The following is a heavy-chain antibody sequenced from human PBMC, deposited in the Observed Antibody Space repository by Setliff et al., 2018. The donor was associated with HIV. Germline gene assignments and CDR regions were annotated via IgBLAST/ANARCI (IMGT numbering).Heavy chain of an antibody. Sequence: GGSLRLSCNASGFTFSTYAMHWVRQAPGKGLEWVAFISYNGVNKYYADSVRGRFTVSRDNSKNMLYLQMTGLRVEDTAVYFCAKEAVGLFFDFWSGLWGQGTMVTVSS. J-gene: IGHJ3*01. V-gene: IGHV3-30*04. CDR2: ISYNGVNK. D-gene: IGHD3-3*01. CDR1: GFTFSTYA. CDR3: AKEAVGLFFDFWSGL.